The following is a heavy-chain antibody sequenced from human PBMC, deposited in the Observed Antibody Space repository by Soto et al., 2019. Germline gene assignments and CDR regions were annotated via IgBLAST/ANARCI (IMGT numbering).Heavy chain of an antibody. V-gene: IGHV3-21*01. Sequence: GGSLRLSCAASGFTFTRYSMNWVRQAPGKGLEWVSSISSTTNYIYYADSMKGRFTVSRDNAKNSVYLEMNSLSAQDTAVYYCARESEDLTSNFDYWGQGTLVTVSS. J-gene: IGHJ4*02. CDR3: ARESEDLTSNFDY. CDR1: GFTFTRYS. CDR2: ISSTTNYI.